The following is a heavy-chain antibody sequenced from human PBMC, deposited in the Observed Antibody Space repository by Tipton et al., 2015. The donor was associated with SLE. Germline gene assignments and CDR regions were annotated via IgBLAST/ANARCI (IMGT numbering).Heavy chain of an antibody. D-gene: IGHD3-10*01. V-gene: IGHV4-34*01. Sequence: TLSLTCAVYGAYFSDYYWSWIRQPPGKGLEWIGDIDHVGSTNYNPSLKSRVNMSVDTSKNHFSLNLTSVTAADTAVYYCARHRRGVTLLRGVIMPDWFDPWGQGTLVTVSS. CDR1: GAYFSDYY. CDR2: IDHVGST. J-gene: IGHJ5*02. CDR3: ARHRRGVTLLRGVIMPDWFDP.